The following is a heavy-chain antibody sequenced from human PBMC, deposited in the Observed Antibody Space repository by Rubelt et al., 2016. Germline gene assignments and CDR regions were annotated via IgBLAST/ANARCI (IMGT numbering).Heavy chain of an antibody. V-gene: IGHV3-30*19. CDR2: ISYDGSNK. D-gene: IGHD4-17*01. Sequence: QVQLVESGGGVVQPGRSLRLSCAASGFTFSSYGMHWVRQAPGKGLEWVAVISYDGSNKYYADSVKGRFTSSRDKSKNKLYLQMNSLRAEDTAVYYCARENYGDYYFDYWGQGTLVTVSS. CDR3: ARENYGDYYFDY. CDR1: GFTFSSYG. J-gene: IGHJ4*02.